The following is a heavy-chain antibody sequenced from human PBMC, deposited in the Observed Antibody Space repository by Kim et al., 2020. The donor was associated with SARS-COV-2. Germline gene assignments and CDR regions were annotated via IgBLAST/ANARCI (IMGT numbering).Heavy chain of an antibody. CDR1: GFTFSSYS. D-gene: IGHD3-10*01. CDR3: ARWALYGSGSSLFNGYYYYGMDV. V-gene: IGHV3-21*01. J-gene: IGHJ6*02. Sequence: GGSLRLSCAGSGFTFSSYSMNWVRQAPGKGLEWVSSISSSSSYIYYADSVKGRFTISRDNAKNSLYLQMNSLRAEDTAVYYCARWALYGSGSSLFNGYYYYGMDVWGQGTTVTVSS. CDR2: ISSSSSYI.